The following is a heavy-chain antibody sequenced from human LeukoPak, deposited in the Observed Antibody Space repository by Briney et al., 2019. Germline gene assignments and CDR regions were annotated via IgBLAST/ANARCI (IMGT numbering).Heavy chain of an antibody. V-gene: IGHV4-59*01. Sequence: SETLSLTCTVSGGSISSYYWSWIRQPPGEGLEWIGYIYYSGSTNYNPSLKSRVTISLDMSKNQFSLKLSSVTAADTAVYYCARDRVNYYGSGSYFDYWGQGTLVTVSS. CDR1: GGSISSYY. J-gene: IGHJ4*02. CDR3: ARDRVNYYGSGSYFDY. D-gene: IGHD3-10*01. CDR2: IYYSGST.